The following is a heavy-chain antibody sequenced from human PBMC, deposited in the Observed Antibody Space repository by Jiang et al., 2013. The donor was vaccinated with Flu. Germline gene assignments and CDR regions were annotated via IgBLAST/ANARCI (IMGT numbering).Heavy chain of an antibody. CDR3: ARSNSNWRCFDL. CDR2: TYYRSKWYN. J-gene: IGHJ2*01. V-gene: IGHV6-1*01. Sequence: TLSLTCAISGDSVSSNSVAWHWIRQSPSRGLEWLGRTYYRSKWYNDYAVSVKSRITINPDTSRNQFSLQLNSVTPEDTAVYYCARSNSNWRCFDLWGRGTLVTVSS. D-gene: IGHD6-13*01. CDR1: GDSVSSNSVA.